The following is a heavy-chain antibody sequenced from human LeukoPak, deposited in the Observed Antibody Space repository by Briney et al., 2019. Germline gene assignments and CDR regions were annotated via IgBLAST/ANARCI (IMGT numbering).Heavy chain of an antibody. V-gene: IGHV3-30*18. CDR1: GFTFSSYG. D-gene: IGHD3-10*01. Sequence: GGSLRLSCAASGFTFSSYGMHWVRQAPGKGLEWVAVISYDVINKLYADSVKGRFTISRDNSKNTLYLQMNSLRAEDTAVYYCAKDTKVYYGSGSYAPDFWGQGTLVTVSP. J-gene: IGHJ4*02. CDR2: ISYDVINK. CDR3: AKDTKVYYGSGSYAPDF.